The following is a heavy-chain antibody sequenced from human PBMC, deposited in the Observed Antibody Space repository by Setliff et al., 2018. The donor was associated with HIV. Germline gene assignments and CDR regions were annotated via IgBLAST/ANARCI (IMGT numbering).Heavy chain of an antibody. CDR1: GLTVSSIY. V-gene: IGHV3-53*01. J-gene: IGHJ3*02. CDR2: IYIPGTT. CDR3: ASTDTSNYDSFDI. D-gene: IGHD3-22*01. Sequence: GGSLRLSCAASGLTVSSIYMMWVRQAPGKGLEWVFTIYIPGTTYYADSVEGRFTISRDTSKNTLFLQMNSLRAEDTAIYYCASTDTSNYDSFDIWGQGTVVTVSS.